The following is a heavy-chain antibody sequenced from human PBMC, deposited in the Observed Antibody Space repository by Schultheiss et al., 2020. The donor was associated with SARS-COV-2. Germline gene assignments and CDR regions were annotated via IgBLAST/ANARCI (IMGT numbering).Heavy chain of an antibody. CDR3: TRSAAAGTQFDY. V-gene: IGHV3-49*03. Sequence: GGSLRLSCTASGFTFGDSAMSWFRQAPGKGLEWVGFIRSKAYGGTTEYAASVKGRFTISRDDSKSIAYLQMNSLKTEETAVYYCTRSAAAGTQFDYWGQGTLVTVSS. J-gene: IGHJ4*02. CDR2: IRSKAYGGTT. CDR1: GFTFGDSA. D-gene: IGHD6-13*01.